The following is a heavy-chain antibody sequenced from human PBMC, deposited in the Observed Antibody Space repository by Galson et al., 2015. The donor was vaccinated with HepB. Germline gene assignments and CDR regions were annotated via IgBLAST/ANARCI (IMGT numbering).Heavy chain of an antibody. CDR2: ISWNSGSI. Sequence: SLRLSRAASGFTFDDYAMHWVRQAPGKGLEWVSGISWNSGSIGYADSVKGRFTISRDNAKNSLYLQMNSLRAEDTALYYCAKGHLGDAPLFDYWGQGTLVTVSS. J-gene: IGHJ4*02. D-gene: IGHD3-16*01. CDR1: GFTFDDYA. CDR3: AKGHLGDAPLFDY. V-gene: IGHV3-9*01.